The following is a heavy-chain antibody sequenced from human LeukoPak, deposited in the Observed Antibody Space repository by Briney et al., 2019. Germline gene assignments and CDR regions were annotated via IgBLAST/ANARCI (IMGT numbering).Heavy chain of an antibody. CDR2: IYSTGSS. CDR3: ARGSTVTTRKFYGMDV. D-gene: IGHD4-17*01. J-gene: IGHJ6*02. V-gene: IGHV4-59*01. CDR1: GGSISTYY. Sequence: SETLSLTCTVSGGSISTYYWSWVRQPPGKGLEWVGYIYSTGSSNYNPSLKSRVTISVDTSKNQFSLKLSSVTAADTAVYHCARGSTVTTRKFYGMDVWGQGTTVTVS.